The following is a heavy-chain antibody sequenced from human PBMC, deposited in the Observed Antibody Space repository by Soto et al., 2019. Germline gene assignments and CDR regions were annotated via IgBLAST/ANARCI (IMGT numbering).Heavy chain of an antibody. J-gene: IGHJ6*02. D-gene: IGHD3-16*01. CDR2: ISAYDGNT. V-gene: IGHV1-18*01. CDR1: GYKFTNHG. Sequence: QVLLVQSGAEVKKPGASVRVSCRASGYKFTNHGISWVRQAPGQGLEWMGWISAYDGNTNYAQQFQGRVTMSMETSTSTDYMEVRSLTSDDTAVYYCARDWSSSYYAQYFYGMDLWGQGTSVTVTS. CDR3: ARDWSSSYYAQYFYGMDL.